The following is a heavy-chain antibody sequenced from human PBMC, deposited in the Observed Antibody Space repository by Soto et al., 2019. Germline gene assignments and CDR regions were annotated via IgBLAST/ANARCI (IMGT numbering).Heavy chain of an antibody. Sequence: QLQLQESGSGLVKPSQTLSLTCAVSGGSISSGGYSWSWIRQPPGQGLEWIGYIYHSGSTYYNPSLKSRVTLSVDRSKNQFSLKRSSVTAADTAVYYCARRDDDGDRNLDYWGQGTLVTVSS. D-gene: IGHD4-17*01. CDR1: GGSISSGGYS. CDR3: ARRDDDGDRNLDY. J-gene: IGHJ4*02. CDR2: IYHSGST. V-gene: IGHV4-30-2*01.